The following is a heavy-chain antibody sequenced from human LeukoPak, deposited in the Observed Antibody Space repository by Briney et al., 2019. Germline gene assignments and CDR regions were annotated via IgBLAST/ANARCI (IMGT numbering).Heavy chain of an antibody. CDR1: GFTLSNYG. D-gene: IGHD3-10*01. J-gene: IGHJ6*03. CDR2: ISYDGSNK. V-gene: IGHV3-30*18. CDR3: AKDGPVPMVRGVIVGYMDV. Sequence: GGSLRLSCAASGFTLSNYGMHWVRQAPGKGLEWGAVISYDGSNKYYADSVKGRFTISRDNSKNTLYLQMNSLRAEDTAVYYCAKDGPVPMVRGVIVGYMDVWGKGTTVTVSS.